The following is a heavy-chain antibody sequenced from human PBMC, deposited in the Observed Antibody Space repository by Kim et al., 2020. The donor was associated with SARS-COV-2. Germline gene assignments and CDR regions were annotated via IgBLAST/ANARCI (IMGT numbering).Heavy chain of an antibody. CDR3: ARGSRSPYSSSWYYGFDY. D-gene: IGHD6-13*01. V-gene: IGHV1-3*01. J-gene: IGHJ4*02. Sequence: QGRVTITRDTSASTAYMELSSLRSEDTAVYYCARGSRSPYSSSWYYGFDYWGQGTLVTVSS.